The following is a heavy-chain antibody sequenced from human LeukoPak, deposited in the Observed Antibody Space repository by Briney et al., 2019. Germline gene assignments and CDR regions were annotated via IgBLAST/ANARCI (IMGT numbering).Heavy chain of an antibody. V-gene: IGHV3-21*01. CDR3: ARDIAAAGLFFDY. CDR1: GFTFSSYS. CDR2: ISSSSSYI. J-gene: IGHJ4*02. D-gene: IGHD6-13*01. Sequence: GGSLRPSCAASGFTFSSYSMNWVRQAPGKGLEWVSSISSSSSYIYYADSVKGRFTISRDIVKNSLFLQMNSLRAEDTAVYYCARDIAAAGLFFDYWGQGALVTVSS.